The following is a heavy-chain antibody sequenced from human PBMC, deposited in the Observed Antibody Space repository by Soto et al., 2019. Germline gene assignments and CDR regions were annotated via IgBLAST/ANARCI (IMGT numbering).Heavy chain of an antibody. V-gene: IGHV3-21*01. Sequence: GGSLRLSCAASGFTFSSYSMNWVRQAPGKGLEWVSSISSSSGYIYYADSVKGRFTISRDNAKNSLYLQMNSLRAEDTAVYYCARPSLGYCSSTSRYAPDYWGQGTLVTVSS. D-gene: IGHD2-2*01. CDR1: GFTFSSYS. CDR2: ISSSSGYI. CDR3: ARPSLGYCSSTSRYAPDY. J-gene: IGHJ4*02.